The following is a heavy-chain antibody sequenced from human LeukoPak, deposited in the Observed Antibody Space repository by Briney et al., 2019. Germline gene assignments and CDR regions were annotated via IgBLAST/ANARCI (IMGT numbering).Heavy chain of an antibody. J-gene: IGHJ4*02. V-gene: IGHV3-74*01. CDR3: TRDFKYSSDY. CDR2: IKSDGRST. CDR1: GSTFSSYW. Sequence: GGSLRLSCAASGSTFSSYWMHWVRQAPGKGLVWVSLIKSDGRSTSYADSVKGRFTISRDNAKNTVYLQMNSLRVEDTAVYYCTRDFKYSSDYWGQGTLVTVSS. D-gene: IGHD6-6*01.